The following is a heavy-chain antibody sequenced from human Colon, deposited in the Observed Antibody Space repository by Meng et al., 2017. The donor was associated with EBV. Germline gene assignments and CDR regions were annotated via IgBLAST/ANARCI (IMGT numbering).Heavy chain of an antibody. CDR3: ARDTSTWGNKGLDH. D-gene: IGHD7-27*01. V-gene: IGHV4-30-2*01. CDR2: IYNSGST. Sequence: QLQLTHSVSGLEKPSSILSLPCVLSGASATNGGYDWSGIRKQRGKGVEWIGYIYNSGSTKYNPSLKSRVTISVDTSKNQFSLKLSSVTAADTAVYYCARDTSTWGNKGLDHWGQGILVTVSS. CDR1: GASATNGGYD. J-gene: IGHJ4*02.